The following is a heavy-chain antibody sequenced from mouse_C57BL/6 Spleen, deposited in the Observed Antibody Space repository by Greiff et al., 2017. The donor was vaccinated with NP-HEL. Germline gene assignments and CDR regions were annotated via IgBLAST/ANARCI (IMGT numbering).Heavy chain of an antibody. V-gene: IGHV1-50*01. CDR2: IDPSDSYT. D-gene: IGHD2-12*01. CDR1: GYTFTSYW. CDR3: ARLYSVMGY. J-gene: IGHJ4*01. Sequence: QVQLQQPGAELVKPGASVKLSCKASGYTFTSYWMQWVKQRPGQGLEWIGEIDPSDSYTNYNQKFKGKATLTVDTSSSTAYMQLSSLTSEDSAVYYCARLYSVMGYWGQGTSVTVSS.